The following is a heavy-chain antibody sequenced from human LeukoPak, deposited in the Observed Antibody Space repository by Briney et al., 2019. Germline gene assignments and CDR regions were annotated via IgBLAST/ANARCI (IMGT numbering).Heavy chain of an antibody. CDR1: GGSFSGYY. D-gene: IGHD2-2*01. J-gene: IGHJ5*02. CDR2: INHSGST. V-gene: IGHV4-34*01. Sequence: SETLSLTCAVYGGSFSGYYWSWIRQPPGKGLEWIGEINHSGSTNYNPSLKSRVTISVDTSKNQFSLKLSSVTAADTAVYYCARVFSRRKTYCSSTSCYVGNWFDPWGQGTLVTVSS. CDR3: ARVFSRRKTYCSSTSCYVGNWFDP.